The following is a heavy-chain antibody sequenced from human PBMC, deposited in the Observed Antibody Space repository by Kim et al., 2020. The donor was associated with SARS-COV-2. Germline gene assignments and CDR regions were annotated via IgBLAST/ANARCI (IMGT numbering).Heavy chain of an antibody. CDR1: GFTFSSYA. V-gene: IGHV3-23*01. D-gene: IGHD5-12*01. CDR2: ISGSGGST. Sequence: GGSLRRSCAASGFTFSSYAMSWVRQAPGKGLEWVSAISGSGGSTYYADSVKGRFTISRDNSKNTLYLQMNSLRAEDTAVYYCAKGDIEALYFYYGMDVWGQGTTVTVSS. CDR3: AKGDIEALYFYYGMDV. J-gene: IGHJ6*02.